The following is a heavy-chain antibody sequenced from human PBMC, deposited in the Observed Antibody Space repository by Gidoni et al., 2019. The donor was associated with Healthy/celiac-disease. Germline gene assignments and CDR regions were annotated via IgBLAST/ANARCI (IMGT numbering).Heavy chain of an antibody. CDR1: GFTFSSYE. CDR2: ISSSGSTI. D-gene: IGHD3-22*01. V-gene: IGHV3-48*03. Sequence: EVQLVESGGGLVQPGGSLRLSCAASGFTFSSYEMNWVRQAPGKGLEWVSYISSSGSTIYYADSVKGRFTISRDNAKNSLYLQMNSLRAEDTAVYYCARYYDSSGYYYERPDDAFDIWGQGTMVTVSS. CDR3: ARYYDSSGYYYERPDDAFDI. J-gene: IGHJ3*02.